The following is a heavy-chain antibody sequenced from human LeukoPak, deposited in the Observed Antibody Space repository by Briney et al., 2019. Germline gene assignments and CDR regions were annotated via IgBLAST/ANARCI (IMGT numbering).Heavy chain of an antibody. CDR2: IYYSGST. J-gene: IGHJ5*02. Sequence: SETLSLTCTVSGGSISSYYWSWIRQPPGKGLEWIGYIYYSGSTNYNPSLKSRVTISVDTSKNQFSLKLSSVTAADTAVYYCARVGVEMATTSYNWFDPWGQRTLVTVSS. V-gene: IGHV4-59*01. D-gene: IGHD5-24*01. CDR1: GGSISSYY. CDR3: ARVGVEMATTSYNWFDP.